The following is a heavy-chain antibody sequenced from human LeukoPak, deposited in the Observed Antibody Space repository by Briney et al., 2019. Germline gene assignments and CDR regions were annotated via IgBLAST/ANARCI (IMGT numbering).Heavy chain of an antibody. D-gene: IGHD2-2*01. CDR3: ARVAVPDSYWYFDL. J-gene: IGHJ2*01. Sequence: SETLSLTCTVSGGSISSYYWSWIRQPPGKGLEWIGYIYYSGSTNYNPSLKSRVTISVDTSKNQFSLKLSSVTAADTAVYYCARVAVPDSYWYFDLWGRGTLVTVSS. CDR1: GGSISSYY. CDR2: IYYSGST. V-gene: IGHV4-59*12.